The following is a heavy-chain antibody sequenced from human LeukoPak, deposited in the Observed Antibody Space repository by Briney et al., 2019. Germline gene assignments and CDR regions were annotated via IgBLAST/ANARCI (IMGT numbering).Heavy chain of an antibody. V-gene: IGHV4-39*01. Sequence: PSETLSLTCTVPGGSISSSSYYWGWIRQPPGKGLEWIGSIYYSGSTYYNPSLKSRVTISVDTSKNQFSLKLSSVTAADTAVYYCARTALYDFWSGYYFSGYYYYYMDVWGKGTTVTVSS. J-gene: IGHJ6*03. CDR1: GGSISSSSYY. D-gene: IGHD3-3*01. CDR3: ARTALYDFWSGYYFSGYYYYYMDV. CDR2: IYYSGST.